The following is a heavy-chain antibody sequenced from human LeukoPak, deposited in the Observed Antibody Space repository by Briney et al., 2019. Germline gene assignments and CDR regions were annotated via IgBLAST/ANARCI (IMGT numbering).Heavy chain of an antibody. J-gene: IGHJ6*03. CDR1: GFTFDNYA. Sequence: GRSLRLSCAASGFTFDNYAMSWVRQAPGKGLEWVSAISGSGGSTYYADSVKGRFTISRDNSKNTLYLQMNSLRAEDTAVYYCAKGVTMIVVVIYDHLDVWGKGTTVTVSS. D-gene: IGHD3-22*01. CDR3: AKGVTMIVVVIYDHLDV. CDR2: ISGSGGST. V-gene: IGHV3-23*01.